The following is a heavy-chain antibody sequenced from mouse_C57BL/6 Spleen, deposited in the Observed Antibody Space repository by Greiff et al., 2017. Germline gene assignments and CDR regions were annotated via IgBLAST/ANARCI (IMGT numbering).Heavy chain of an antibody. D-gene: IGHD3-3*01. CDR2: IDPETGGT. CDR1: GYTFTDYE. J-gene: IGHJ2*01. Sequence: VKLMESGAELVRPGASVTLSCKASGYTFTDYEMHWVKQTPVHGLEWIGAIDPETGGTAYNQKFKGKAILTADKSSSTAYMELRSLTSEDSAVYYCTRGEGLDYWGQGTTLTVSS. V-gene: IGHV1-15*01. CDR3: TRGEGLDY.